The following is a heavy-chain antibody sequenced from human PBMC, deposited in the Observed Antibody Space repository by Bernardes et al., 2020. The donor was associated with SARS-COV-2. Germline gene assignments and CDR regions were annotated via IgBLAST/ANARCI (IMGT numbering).Heavy chain of an antibody. CDR2: ISSSGSTI. CDR1: GFTFSSYE. CDR3: ARGDFPYYDFWSGYYRGMDV. J-gene: IGHJ6*02. V-gene: IGHV3-48*03. Sequence: SLRLSCAASGFTFSSYEMNWVRQAPGKGLEWVSYISSSGSTIYYADSVKGRFTISRDNAKNPLYLQMNSLRAEDTAVYYCARGDFPYYDFWSGYYRGMDVWGQGTTVTVSS. D-gene: IGHD3-3*01.